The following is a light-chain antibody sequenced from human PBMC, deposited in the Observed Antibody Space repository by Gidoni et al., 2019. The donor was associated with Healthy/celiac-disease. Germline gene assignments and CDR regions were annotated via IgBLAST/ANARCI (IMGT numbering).Light chain of an antibody. Sequence: ENVLTQSPATLSLSPGERATLSCRASQSVSSYLAWYQQKPGQAPRLLIYDASNRATGIPARFSGSGSGTDFTLTISSLEPEDFAVYYCQQRSNRPLTFGGGTKVEIK. CDR3: QQRSNRPLT. CDR1: QSVSSY. CDR2: DAS. V-gene: IGKV3-11*01. J-gene: IGKJ4*01.